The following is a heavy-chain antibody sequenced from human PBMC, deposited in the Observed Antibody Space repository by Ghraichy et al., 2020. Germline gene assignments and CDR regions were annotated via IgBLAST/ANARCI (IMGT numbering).Heavy chain of an antibody. CDR1: GFTFSSYA. CDR3: AKTGQERIAVAVRY. V-gene: IGHV3-23*01. D-gene: IGHD6-19*01. CDR2: ISGSGGST. Sequence: GGSLRLSCAASGFTFSSYAMSWVRQAPGKGLEWVSAISGSGGSTYYADSVKGRFTISRDNSKNTLYLQMNSLRAEDTAVYYCAKTGQERIAVAVRYWGQGTLVTVSS. J-gene: IGHJ4*02.